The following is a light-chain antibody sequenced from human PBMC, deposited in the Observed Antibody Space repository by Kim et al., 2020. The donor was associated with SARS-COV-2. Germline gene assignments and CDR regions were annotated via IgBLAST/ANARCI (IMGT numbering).Light chain of an antibody. CDR2: QDS. CDR1: KLGDKY. J-gene: IGLJ1*01. CDR3: QAWDSSTVV. Sequence: VSPGHTASISCSGDKLGDKYFYWYQQKPDQSPVLVIYQDSKRPSGIPERISGSNSGNTATLTISGTQAMDEADYYCQAWDSSTVVFGTGTKVTVL. V-gene: IGLV3-1*01.